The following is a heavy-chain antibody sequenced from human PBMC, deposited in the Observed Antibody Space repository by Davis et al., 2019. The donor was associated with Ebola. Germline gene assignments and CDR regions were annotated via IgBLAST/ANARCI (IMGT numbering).Heavy chain of an antibody. J-gene: IGHJ6*02. D-gene: IGHD2/OR15-2a*01. Sequence: GESLKISCAASGFPFSSFGMSWARQAPGKGLEWVSTISSSGTSAYYADSVRGRLTISRDNSKNTLYVQMNSLRAEDTAVYYCAREGFYFYGMDVWGQGTTVTVSS. V-gene: IGHV3-23*01. CDR3: AREGFYFYGMDV. CDR1: GFPFSSFG. CDR2: ISSSGTSA.